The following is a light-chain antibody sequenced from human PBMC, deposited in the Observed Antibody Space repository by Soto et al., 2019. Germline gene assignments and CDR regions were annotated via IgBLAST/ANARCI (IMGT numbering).Light chain of an antibody. J-gene: IGLJ2*01. V-gene: IGLV3-21*04. CDR2: YDS. Sequence: SSERTQPPSVSVAPGKTARITCGGNNIGSKSVHWYQQKPGQAPVLVIYYDSDRPSGIPERFSGSNSGNTATLTISRVEAGDEADYYCQVWDSSSDLHVVFGGGTKLTVL. CDR3: QVWDSSSDLHVV. CDR1: NIGSKS.